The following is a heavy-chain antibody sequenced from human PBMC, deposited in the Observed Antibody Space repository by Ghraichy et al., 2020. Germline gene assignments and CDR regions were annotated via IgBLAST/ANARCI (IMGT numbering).Heavy chain of an antibody. J-gene: IGHJ6*02. CDR3: ARASAVVRFYYYAGMDV. V-gene: IGHV3-48*02. CDR2: ITSRGRSI. CDR1: GFTLSGYG. Sequence: GGSLRLSCVGSGFTLSGYGMNWVRQSPGKGLEWVSYITSRGRSIFYADSVKGRFTISRDNAQNSLYLQMNSLRDEDKATYYCARASAVVRFYYYAGMDVWGQGTTVTVSS. D-gene: IGHD2-15*01.